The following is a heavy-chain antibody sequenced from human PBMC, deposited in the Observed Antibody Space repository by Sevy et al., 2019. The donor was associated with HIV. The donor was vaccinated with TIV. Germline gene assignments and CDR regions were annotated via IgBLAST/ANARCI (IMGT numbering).Heavy chain of an antibody. V-gene: IGHV3-15*01. CDR3: TTGDPHSYFDWHAFDI. Sequence: GGSLRLSCAASGFPFTNAWMSWVRQAPGKGLEWVGRIKSKTVGGTTYYAAPVRGRFTISRDDSKNTLYLQINSLKTEDTAVYYCTTGDPHSYFDWHAFDIWGQGTMVTVSS. CDR1: GFPFTNAW. J-gene: IGHJ3*02. CDR2: IKSKTVGGTT. D-gene: IGHD3-9*01.